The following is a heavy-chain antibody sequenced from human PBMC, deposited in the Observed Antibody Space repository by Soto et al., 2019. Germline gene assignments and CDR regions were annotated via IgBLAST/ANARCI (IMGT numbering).Heavy chain of an antibody. CDR1: GYTFTSYA. J-gene: IGHJ4*02. CDR3: ASLGSNYVWGSYRPIDY. D-gene: IGHD3-16*02. V-gene: IGHV1-3*01. CDR2: INAGNGNT. Sequence: ASVKVSCKASGYTFTSYAMHWVRQAPGQRLEWMGWINAGNGNTKYSQKFQGRFTITRDTSASTAYMELSSLRSEDTAVYYCASLGSNYVWGSYRPIDYWGEGTLVTVSS.